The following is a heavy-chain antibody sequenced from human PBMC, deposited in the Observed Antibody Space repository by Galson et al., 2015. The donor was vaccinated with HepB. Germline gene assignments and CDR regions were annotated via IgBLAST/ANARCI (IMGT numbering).Heavy chain of an antibody. J-gene: IGHJ4*02. CDR1: GFTFSSYG. CDR3: ARDREVAYYYDSSGYYFDY. V-gene: IGHV3-33*08. CDR2: IWYDGSNK. Sequence: SLRLSCAASGFTFSSYGMHWVRQAPGKGLEWVAVIWYDGSNKYYADSVKGRFTISRDNSKNTLYLQMNSLRAEDTAVYYCARDREVAYYYDSSGYYFDYWGQGTLVTVSS. D-gene: IGHD3-22*01.